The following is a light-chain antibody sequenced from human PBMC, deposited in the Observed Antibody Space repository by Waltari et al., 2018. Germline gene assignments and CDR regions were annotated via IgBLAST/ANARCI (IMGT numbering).Light chain of an antibody. J-gene: IGLJ2*01. V-gene: IGLV2-23*01. CDR1: SSDVGSYKL. CDR2: ADS. CDR3: CSYAGSSTVK. Sequence: QSALTQPASVSGSPGQSITISCTGTSSDVGSYKLVSWYQQHPGKAPRPMIYADSNRPSGSSKRFSGYKSGNTASLTISGLQAEDEAAYYCCSYAGSSTVKFGEGTYLTVL.